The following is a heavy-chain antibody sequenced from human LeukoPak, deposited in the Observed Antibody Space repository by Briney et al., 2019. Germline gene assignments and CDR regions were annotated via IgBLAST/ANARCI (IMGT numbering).Heavy chain of an antibody. CDR3: ARLVVVAATPAGFDF. CDR2: ISSSNNYT. Sequence: PGGSLRLSCAASGFTFSDYYMTWIRQAPGKGLEWVSYISSSNNYTSYADSVKGRFTISRDNAKNSLYLQMNSLRAEDTAVYYCARLVVVAATPAGFDFWGQGTLVTVSS. J-gene: IGHJ4*02. D-gene: IGHD2-15*01. CDR1: GFTFSDYY. V-gene: IGHV3-11*06.